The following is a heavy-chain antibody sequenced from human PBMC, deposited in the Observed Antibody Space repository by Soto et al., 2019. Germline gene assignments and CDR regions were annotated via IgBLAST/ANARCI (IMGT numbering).Heavy chain of an antibody. Sequence: SETLSLTCTVSGGSISSSSYYWGWIRQPPGKGLEWIGSIYYSGSTYYNPSLKSRVTISVDTSKNQFSLKLSSVTAADTAVYYCARRTRISYSSSNWFDPWGQGTLVTVSS. CDR2: IYYSGST. CDR1: GGSISSSSYY. V-gene: IGHV4-39*01. J-gene: IGHJ5*02. CDR3: ARRTRISYSSSNWFDP. D-gene: IGHD6-6*01.